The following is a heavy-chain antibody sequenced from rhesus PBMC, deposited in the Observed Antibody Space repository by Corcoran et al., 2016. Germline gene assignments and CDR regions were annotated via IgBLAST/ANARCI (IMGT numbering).Heavy chain of an antibody. CDR2: SYGSGGSN. CDR1: GYTTSSNY. V-gene: IGHV4S14*01. D-gene: IGHD1-14*01. CDR3: ARDLGGPVTTGTTGGY. J-gene: IGHJ4*01. Sequence: HVQLQESGPGRVKPSETLSLTCAGPGYTTSSNYWNWLRQPTALGLEGIGSSYGSGGSNYLNPSLKSRVTLSVDTSKNQFSLKLSSVTAADTAVYYCARDLGGPVTTGTTGGYWGQGVLVTVSS.